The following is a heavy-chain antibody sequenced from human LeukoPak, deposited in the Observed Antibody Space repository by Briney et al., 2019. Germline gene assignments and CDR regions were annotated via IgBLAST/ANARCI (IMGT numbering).Heavy chain of an antibody. V-gene: IGHV3-7*01. J-gene: IGHJ4*02. Sequence: GGSLRLSCAASGVTLSDHHMDWVRQAPGKGLEWVANIKQDGSEKYYVDSVKGRFTISRDNAKNSLYLQMNTLRAEDTAVYYCASLDYWGQGTLVTVSS. CDR3: ASLDY. CDR1: GVTLSDHH. CDR2: IKQDGSEK.